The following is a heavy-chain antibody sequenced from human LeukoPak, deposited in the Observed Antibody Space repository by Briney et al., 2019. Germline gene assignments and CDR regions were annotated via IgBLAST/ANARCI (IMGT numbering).Heavy chain of an antibody. CDR3: ARDLDWILFDY. CDR1: GFAFSTYW. D-gene: IGHD3-9*01. V-gene: IGHV3-74*03. Sequence: GGSLRLSCAAPGFAFSTYWMHWVRQAPGKGLVWVSRIRPEGTTTAYADSVKGRFTISRDNAKNTLFLQMNSLSAEDTAVYYCARDLDWILFDYWGQGTLVTVSS. CDR2: IRPEGTTT. J-gene: IGHJ4*02.